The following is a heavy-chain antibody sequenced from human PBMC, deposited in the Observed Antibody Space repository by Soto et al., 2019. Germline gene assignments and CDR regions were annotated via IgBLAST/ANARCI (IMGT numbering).Heavy chain of an antibody. J-gene: IGHJ4*02. D-gene: IGHD5-12*01. CDR3: AKFLYSGYDASVSPFDY. CDR1: GFTFRNYA. V-gene: IGHV3-23*01. CDR2: ISGSAGST. Sequence: GGSLRLSCVASGFTFRNYAMSWVRQAPGKGLEWVSGISGSAGSTYYADSVKGRFTISRDNSKDTLYLQVNSLRAEDTAVYYCAKFLYSGYDASVSPFDYWGQGTMVTVYS.